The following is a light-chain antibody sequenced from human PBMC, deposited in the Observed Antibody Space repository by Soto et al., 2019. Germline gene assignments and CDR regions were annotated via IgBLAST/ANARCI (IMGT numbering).Light chain of an antibody. V-gene: IGKV1-12*01. CDR2: AAT. Sequence: DIQMTQSPSSVSASVGDTVTITCRASQDINSRLAWFQQQPGRPPKYVIQAATMLQSGFPSRFAGSGSGRDFTLTIHTLQPEDSATYYCLQVANFPRTFGQGT. CDR1: QDINSR. J-gene: IGKJ1*01. CDR3: LQVANFPRT.